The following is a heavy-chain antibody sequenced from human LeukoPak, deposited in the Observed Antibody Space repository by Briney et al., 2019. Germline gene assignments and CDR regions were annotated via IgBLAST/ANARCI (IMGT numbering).Heavy chain of an antibody. V-gene: IGHV1-46*01. J-gene: IGHJ4*02. CDR3: ATEAPRSYYFDY. CDR2: VYATGGTT. CDR1: EDTSTDYH. Sequence: GASVKVSCKASEDTSTDYHIHWVRQAPGQGVEWMGAVYATGGTTINTQNFQGRVTMTRDTSTGTVYMELSSLRFEDTAMYYCATEAPRSYYFDYWGQGILVTVSS.